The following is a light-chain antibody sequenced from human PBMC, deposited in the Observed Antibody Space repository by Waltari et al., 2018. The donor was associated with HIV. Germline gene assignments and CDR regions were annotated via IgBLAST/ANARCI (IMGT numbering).Light chain of an antibody. CDR2: GNS. J-gene: IGLJ2*01. CDR1: SSNIGAGYD. V-gene: IGLV1-40*01. CDR3: QSYDSSLSVHVV. Sequence: QSVLTQPPSVSGAPGQRVTISCTGSSSNIGAGYDVHWYQQLPGTAPKLLIYGNSNRPAGVPDRFSGSKYGTSAYLAITGLQAEDEADYYCQSYDSSLSVHVVFGGGTKLTVL.